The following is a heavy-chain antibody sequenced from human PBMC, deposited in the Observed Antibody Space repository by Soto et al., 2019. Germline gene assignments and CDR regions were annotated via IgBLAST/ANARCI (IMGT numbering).Heavy chain of an antibody. CDR1: GFSLSTSGVG. Sequence: SGPTLVNPTQTLTLTCTFSGFSLSTSGVGVGWIRQPPGKALEWLALIYWDDDKRYSPSLKNRLTITKDTSKNQVVLTMTNMDPVDTATYCCAHRRWDLPRREYYFDYWGQGTLVTVSS. V-gene: IGHV2-5*02. CDR3: AHRRWDLPRREYYFDY. CDR2: IYWDDDK. D-gene: IGHD1-26*01. J-gene: IGHJ4*02.